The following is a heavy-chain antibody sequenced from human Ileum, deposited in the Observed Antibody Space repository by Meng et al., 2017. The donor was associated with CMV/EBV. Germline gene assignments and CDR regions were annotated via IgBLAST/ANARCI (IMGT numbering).Heavy chain of an antibody. CDR3: AREMGAHDY. Sequence: QVQLQESGPGLVRPSQTLSLPCAISGDSVPSNIAAWSWIRQSPSGGLEWLGRTYYRSKWYDDYAVSVKSRVSITPDTSKNQFSLHRNSVSTEDTAIYFCAREMGAHDYWGQGTLVTVSS. D-gene: IGHD4/OR15-4a*01. CDR1: GDSVPSNIAA. CDR2: TYYRSKWYD. V-gene: IGHV6-1*01. J-gene: IGHJ4*02.